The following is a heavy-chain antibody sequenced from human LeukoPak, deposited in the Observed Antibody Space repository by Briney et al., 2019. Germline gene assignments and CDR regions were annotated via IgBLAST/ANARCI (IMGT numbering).Heavy chain of an antibody. J-gene: IGHJ4*02. Sequence: GGSLRLSCTASGFTFGDDAWSWFRQAPGKGLEWICFIRKKGYGETTDYAASVRGRFTISRDDAKSIAYLQMNSLKTENTALYYCSRGLHDYGDSNYYFDQWGRGTLVTVSS. CDR3: SRGLHDYGDSNYYFDQ. CDR2: IRKKGYGETT. D-gene: IGHD4-17*01. CDR1: GFTFGDDA. V-gene: IGHV3-49*03.